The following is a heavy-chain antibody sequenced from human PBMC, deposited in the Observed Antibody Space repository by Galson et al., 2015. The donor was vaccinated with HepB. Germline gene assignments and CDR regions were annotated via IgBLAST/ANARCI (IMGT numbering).Heavy chain of an antibody. Sequence: SVKVSYKASGGTFKSYSFGWVRQAPGQGLEWMGGIIHIFNMETSAQKFQGRLTITADKSTTTVYMELTSLTSGDSAMYYCANAGDCSGGSCDEGSWGQGTLITVSS. CDR3: ANAGDCSGGSCDEGS. CDR1: GGTFKSYS. D-gene: IGHD2-15*01. V-gene: IGHV1-69*10. J-gene: IGHJ5*02. CDR2: IIHIFNME.